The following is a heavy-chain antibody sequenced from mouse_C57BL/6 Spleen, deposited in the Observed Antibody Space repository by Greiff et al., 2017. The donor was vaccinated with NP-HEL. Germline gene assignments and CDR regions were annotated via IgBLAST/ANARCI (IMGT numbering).Heavy chain of an antibody. CDR1: GYTFTDYN. CDR3: ARGGSLYYFDY. V-gene: IGHV1-18*01. D-gene: IGHD1-1*02. J-gene: IGHJ2*01. CDR2: INPNNGGT. Sequence: EVQLQQSGPELVKPGASVKIPCKASGYTFTDYNMDWVKQSHGKSLEWIGDINPNNGGTIYNQKFKGKATLTVDKSSSTAYMELRSLASEDTAVYYCARGGSLYYFDYWGKGTTLTVSS.